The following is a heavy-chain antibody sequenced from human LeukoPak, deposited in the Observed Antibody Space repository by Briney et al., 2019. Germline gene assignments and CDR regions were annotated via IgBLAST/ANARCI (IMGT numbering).Heavy chain of an antibody. CDR3: ARAYRSSWYANWFDP. V-gene: IGHV4-34*01. CDR1: GGSFTDYY. CDR2: INQSGRS. J-gene: IGHJ5*02. D-gene: IGHD6-13*01. Sequence: SETLSLTCAVHGGSFTDYYWTWLRQSPGKGLEWIGEINQSGRSSSNPSLTSRVTISVDTSKNQFSLKLSSVTAADTAVYFCARAYRSSWYANWFDPWGQGTLVTVSS.